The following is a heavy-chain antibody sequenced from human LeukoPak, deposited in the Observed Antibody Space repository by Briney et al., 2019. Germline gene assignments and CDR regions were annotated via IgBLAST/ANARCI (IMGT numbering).Heavy chain of an antibody. J-gene: IGHJ4*02. V-gene: IGHV3-15*05. Sequence: PGGSLRLSCAASGFTFSNAWMSWVRQAPGKGLEWVGRIKSKTDGGTTDYAAPVKGRFTISRDNAKNTLYLQMNSLRAEDTAVYYCARDKYSSGGKLFDYWGQGTLVTVSS. CDR3: ARDKYSSGGKLFDY. CDR2: IKSKTDGGTT. CDR1: GFTFSNAW. D-gene: IGHD6-19*01.